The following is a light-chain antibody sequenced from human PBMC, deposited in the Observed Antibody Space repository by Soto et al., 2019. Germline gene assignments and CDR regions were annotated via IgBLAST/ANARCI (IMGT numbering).Light chain of an antibody. V-gene: IGLV2-11*01. CDR2: DVT. J-gene: IGLJ1*01. CDR1: SSDVGNYNY. CDR3: CSYAGSYTYV. Sequence: QPVLTQPRSVSGSPGQSVTISCTGTSSDVGNYNYVSWYQQHPGKAPKLMIYDVTRRPSGVPDRFSGSKSGNTASLTISGLQAEDEADYYCCSYAGSYTYVFGIGTKVTVL.